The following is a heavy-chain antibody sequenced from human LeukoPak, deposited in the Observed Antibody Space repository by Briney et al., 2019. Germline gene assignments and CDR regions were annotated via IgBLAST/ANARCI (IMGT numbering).Heavy chain of an antibody. CDR2: ISGSGGST. V-gene: IGHV3-23*01. D-gene: IGHD1-26*01. CDR3: ARGYSGSYYY. CDR1: GYTFSTYD. J-gene: IGHJ4*02. Sequence: GGSLRLSCAASGYTFSTYDMSWVRQASGKGLAWVSAISGSGGSTYYADSVKGRFTISRDNSKNTLYLQVNSLRAEDTALYYCARGYSGSYYYWGQGTLVTVSS.